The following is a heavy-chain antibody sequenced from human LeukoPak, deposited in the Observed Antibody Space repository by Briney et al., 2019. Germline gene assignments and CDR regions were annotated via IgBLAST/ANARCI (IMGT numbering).Heavy chain of an antibody. D-gene: IGHD4-23*01. Sequence: ASVNVSCRASGYTFTDYYMHWVRQAPGQGLEWMGWINPDSGGTNYAQNFQGRVTMTRDTSISTAYMELSRLRSDDTAVYYCARPFIETPSLGARDYGGRGTLVTVSS. CDR1: GYTFTDYY. CDR3: ARPFIETPSLGARDY. V-gene: IGHV1-2*02. J-gene: IGHJ4*02. CDR2: INPDSGGT.